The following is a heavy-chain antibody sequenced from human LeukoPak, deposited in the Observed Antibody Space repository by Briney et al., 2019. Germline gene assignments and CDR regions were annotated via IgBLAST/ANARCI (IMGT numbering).Heavy chain of an antibody. D-gene: IGHD3-22*01. Sequence: GGSLRLSCAVSGITLSNYGMSWVRQAPGKGLEWVAGISDSGGRTNYADSVRGRFTISRDNPKNTLYLQMDGLRAEGTAVYFCSKRGVVIRVILVGFHKEAYYFDSWGQGALVTVSS. CDR2: ISDSGGRT. V-gene: IGHV3-23*01. J-gene: IGHJ4*02. CDR3: SKRGVVIRVILVGFHKEAYYFDS. CDR1: GITLSNYG.